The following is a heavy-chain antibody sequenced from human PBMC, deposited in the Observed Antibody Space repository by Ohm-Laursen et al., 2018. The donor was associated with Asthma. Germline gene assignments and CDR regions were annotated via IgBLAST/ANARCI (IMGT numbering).Heavy chain of an antibody. CDR3: ARTKWAGVSSAWFDP. V-gene: IGHV2-5*02. J-gene: IGHJ5*02. CDR2: IYWDDDR. Sequence: TQTLTLTRTFSGFSLSTSGVGVGWIRQPPQKALEWLAVIYWDDDRQYRPSLRSRLTITKDTSKNQVVLTMTNMDPVDTGTYFCARTKWAGVSSAWFDPWGQGTLVTVSS. D-gene: IGHD1-26*01. CDR1: GFSLSTSGVG.